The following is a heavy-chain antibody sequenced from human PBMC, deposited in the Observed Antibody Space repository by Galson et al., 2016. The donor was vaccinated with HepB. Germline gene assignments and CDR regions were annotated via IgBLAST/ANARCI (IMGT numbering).Heavy chain of an antibody. CDR1: GFSFSHAW. Sequence: SLRLSCAASGFSFSHAWMHWVRQAPGKGLEWVGRIKSKTDGGTTDYAAPVNGRFAISRDNSKDTLYLQMNRLKTEDTGVYYCTVAASYDFWSGYYMLDPWGQGTLVTVSS. J-gene: IGHJ5*02. CDR2: IKSKTDGGTT. D-gene: IGHD3-3*01. CDR3: TVAASYDFWSGYYMLDP. V-gene: IGHV3-15*07.